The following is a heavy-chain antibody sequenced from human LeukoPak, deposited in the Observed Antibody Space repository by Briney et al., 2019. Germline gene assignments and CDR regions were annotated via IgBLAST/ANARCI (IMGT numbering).Heavy chain of an antibody. Sequence: GGSLRLSCAASGFTFSDYYMSLIRQAPGKGLERVSYISSSGGTIYYADSVKGRFTISRDNAKNSLYLQMNSLRAEDTAVYYCARGPRVVVAADFDHWGQGTLVTDSS. D-gene: IGHD2-15*01. CDR3: ARGPRVVVAADFDH. CDR2: ISSSGGTI. V-gene: IGHV3-11*01. J-gene: IGHJ4*02. CDR1: GFTFSDYY.